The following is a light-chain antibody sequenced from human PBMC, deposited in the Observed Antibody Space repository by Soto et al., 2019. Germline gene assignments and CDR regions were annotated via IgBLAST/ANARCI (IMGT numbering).Light chain of an antibody. V-gene: IGLV2-14*01. CDR3: SSYTSGSTLFVV. J-gene: IGLJ2*01. CDR1: SSDVGGYNH. Sequence: QSALTQPASVSGSPGQSIAISCTGTSSDVGGYNHVSWYQQHPGKAPKLMIYAVSNRPSGVSNRFSGSKSGNTASLTISGLQAEDEADYYCSSYTSGSTLFVVFGGGTKVTVL. CDR2: AVS.